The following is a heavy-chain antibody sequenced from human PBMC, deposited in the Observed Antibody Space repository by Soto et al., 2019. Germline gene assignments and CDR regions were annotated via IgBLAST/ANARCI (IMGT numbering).Heavy chain of an antibody. V-gene: IGHV3-73*01. Sequence: GGSLRLSCAASGFTFSGSAMHWVRQASGKGLEWVGRIRSKANSYATAYAASVKGRFTISRDDSKNTAYLQMNSLKTEDTAVYYCTRRRTSAMVRGVIITSEGYDYGMDVWGQGTTVTVSS. CDR3: TRRRTSAMVRGVIITSEGYDYGMDV. CDR1: GFTFSGSA. CDR2: IRSKANSYAT. D-gene: IGHD3-10*01. J-gene: IGHJ6*02.